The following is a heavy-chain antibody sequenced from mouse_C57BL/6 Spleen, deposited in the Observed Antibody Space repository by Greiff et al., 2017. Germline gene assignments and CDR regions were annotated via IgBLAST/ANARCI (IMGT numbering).Heavy chain of an antibody. D-gene: IGHD1-1*01. Sequence: EVKLQESGPELVKPGASVKIPCKASGYTFTDYNMDWVKQSHGKSLEWIGDINPNNGGTIYNQKFKGKATLTVDKSSSTAYMEIRSLTSEDTAVYYCARGDGSSPYYFDYWGQGTTLTVSS. CDR2: INPNNGGT. V-gene: IGHV1-18*01. CDR1: GYTFTDYN. J-gene: IGHJ2*01. CDR3: ARGDGSSPYYFDY.